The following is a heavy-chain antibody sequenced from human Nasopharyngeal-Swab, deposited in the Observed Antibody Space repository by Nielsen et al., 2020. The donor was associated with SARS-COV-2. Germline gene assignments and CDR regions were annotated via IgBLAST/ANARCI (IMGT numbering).Heavy chain of an antibody. Sequence: SVKVSCKASGGTFSSYAISWVRQAPGQGLEWMGGIIPIFGTANYAQKFQGRVTITADESTSTAYMELSSLRSEDTAVYYCATIAAAGMEAFDYWGQGTLGTVSS. D-gene: IGHD6-13*01. J-gene: IGHJ4*02. CDR1: GGTFSSYA. V-gene: IGHV1-69*13. CDR2: IIPIFGTA. CDR3: ATIAAAGMEAFDY.